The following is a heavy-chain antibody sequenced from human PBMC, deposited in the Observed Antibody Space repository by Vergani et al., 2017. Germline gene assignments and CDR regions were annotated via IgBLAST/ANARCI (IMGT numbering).Heavy chain of an antibody. CDR3: ARDLEVRYCSSTSCYGYYYGMDV. D-gene: IGHD2-2*01. CDR1: GYTFTGYY. CDR2: INPNSGGT. V-gene: IGHV1-2*04. J-gene: IGHJ6*02. Sequence: QVQLVQSGAEVKKPGASVKVSCKASGYTFTGYYMHWVRQAPGQGLEWMGWINPNSGGTNYAQKFQGWVTMTRDTSISTAYMELSRLRSDDTAVYYCARDLEVRYCSSTSCYGYYYGMDVWGQGTTVTVSS.